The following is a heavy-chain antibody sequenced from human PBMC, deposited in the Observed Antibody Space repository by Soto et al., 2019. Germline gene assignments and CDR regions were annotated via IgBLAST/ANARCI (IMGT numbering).Heavy chain of an antibody. Sequence: AVKVSCKASGYTFTGYYMHWVRQAPGQGLEWMGWINPNSGGTNYAQKFQGRVTMTRDTSISTAYMELSRLRSDDTAVYYCAGGQTGYCSSTSCYYYYYGMDVWGQGTTVTVSS. J-gene: IGHJ6*02. V-gene: IGHV1-2*02. D-gene: IGHD2-2*01. CDR3: AGGQTGYCSSTSCYYYYYGMDV. CDR2: INPNSGGT. CDR1: GYTFTGYY.